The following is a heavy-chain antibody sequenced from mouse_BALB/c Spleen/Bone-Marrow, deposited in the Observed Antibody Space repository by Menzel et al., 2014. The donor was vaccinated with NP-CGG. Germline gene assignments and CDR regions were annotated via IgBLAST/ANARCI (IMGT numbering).Heavy chain of an antibody. CDR3: ARGRYAMDY. CDR2: ISYSGST. V-gene: IGHV3-2*02. J-gene: IGHJ4*01. CDR1: GYSITSDYA. Sequence: EVMLVESGPGLVKPSQSLSLTCTVTGYSITSDYAWNWIRQFPGNKLEWMGYISYSGSTSYNPSLKSRISITRDTSKNQFFLQLNSVTTEDTATYYCARGRYAMDYWGQGTSVTVSS.